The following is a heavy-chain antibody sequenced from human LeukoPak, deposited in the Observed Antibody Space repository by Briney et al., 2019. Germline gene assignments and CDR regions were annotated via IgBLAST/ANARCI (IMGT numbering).Heavy chain of an antibody. V-gene: IGHV5-51*03. CDR3: ARGIVVVPAAICDAFDI. D-gene: IGHD2-2*01. CDR2: IYPGDSDT. CDR1: GYSFTSYW. Sequence: GESLKISCKGSGYSFTSYWIGWVRQMPGKGLEWMGIIYPGDSDTRYSPSFQGQVTISADKSISTAYLQWSSLKASDTAMYYCARGIVVVPAAICDAFDIWGQGTMVTVSS. J-gene: IGHJ3*02.